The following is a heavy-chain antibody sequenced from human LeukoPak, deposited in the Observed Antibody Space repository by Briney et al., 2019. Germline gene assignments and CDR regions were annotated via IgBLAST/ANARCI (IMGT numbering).Heavy chain of an antibody. CDR1: GGSFSGYY. V-gene: IGHV4-34*01. CDR3: ARDLSLSVVVVPAAPANDY. J-gene: IGHJ4*02. D-gene: IGHD2-2*01. CDR2: INHSGST. Sequence: KPSETLSLTCAVYGGSFSGYYWSWIRQPPGKGLEWIGEINHSGSTNYNPSLKSRVTISVDTSKNQFSLKLSSVTAADTAVYYCARDLSLSVVVVPAAPANDYWGQGTLVTVSS.